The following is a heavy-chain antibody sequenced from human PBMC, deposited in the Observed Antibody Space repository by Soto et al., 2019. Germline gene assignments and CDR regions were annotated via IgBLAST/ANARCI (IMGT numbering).Heavy chain of an antibody. CDR2: IFSNDEK. CDR1: GFSLSNAGLG. CDR3: ASTYSTSWYWFDP. V-gene: IGHV2-26*04. D-gene: IGHD6-13*01. Sequence: QVTVKESGPVLGKPTETLTLTCTVSGFSLSNAGLGVSWIRQPPGKALEWLAHIFSNDEKSYSTSLKSRLTIAKDNSKSQVVLTMTNMDPVDTATYYCASTYSTSWYWFDPWGQGTLVTVSS. J-gene: IGHJ5*02.